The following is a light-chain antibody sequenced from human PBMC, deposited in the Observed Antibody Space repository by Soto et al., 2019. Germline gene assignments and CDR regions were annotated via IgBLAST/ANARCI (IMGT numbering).Light chain of an antibody. CDR1: SSDVGGYKY. J-gene: IGLJ1*01. V-gene: IGLV2-14*01. Sequence: LTQPASVSGSPGQSITISCTGTSSDVGGYKYVSWYQQRPGKAPQLIIYEVSNRPSGISNRFSGSKSGNTASLTISGLQAEDEADYYCSSYSSSSTLCVFGSGTKVTVL. CDR2: EVS. CDR3: SSYSSSSTLCV.